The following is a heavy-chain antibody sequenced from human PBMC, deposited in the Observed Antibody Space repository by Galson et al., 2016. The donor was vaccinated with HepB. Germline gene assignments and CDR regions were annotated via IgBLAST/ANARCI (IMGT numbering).Heavy chain of an antibody. V-gene: IGHV3-21*04. CDR3: AKELPGNSGSMIVAFDALDF. CDR1: GFTFSSYS. CDR2: ITSSSSYI. D-gene: IGHD3-10*01. Sequence: SLRLSCAASGFTFSSYSMNWVRQAPGKGLEWVSSITSSSSYIYYADSVKGRFTISRDNAKNSLYLQMNSLRGEDTALYYCAKELPGNSGSMIVAFDALDFWGQGTMVTVSS. J-gene: IGHJ3*01.